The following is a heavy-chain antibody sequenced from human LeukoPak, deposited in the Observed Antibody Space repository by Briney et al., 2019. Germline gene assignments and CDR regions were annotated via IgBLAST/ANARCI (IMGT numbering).Heavy chain of an antibody. J-gene: IGHJ4*02. D-gene: IGHD2-2*01. CDR1: GGSISSGGYY. V-gene: IGHV4-30-2*01. CDR2: IYHSGST. CDR3: ARAPLGYCSSTSCPDERGDFDY. Sequence: SETLSLTCTVSGGSISSGGYYWSWIRQPPGKGLEWIGYIYHSGSTYYNPSLKSRVTISVDRSKNQFSLKLSSVTAADTAVYYCARAPLGYCSSTSCPDERGDFDYWGQGTLVTVSS.